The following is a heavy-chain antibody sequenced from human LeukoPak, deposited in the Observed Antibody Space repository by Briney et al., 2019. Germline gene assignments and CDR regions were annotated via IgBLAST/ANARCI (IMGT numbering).Heavy chain of an antibody. J-gene: IGHJ4*02. CDR1: GGTFSSYA. Sequence: SVKVSCKASGGTFSSYAISWVRQAPGQGLEWMGGIIPIFGTANYAQKFQGRVTITTNESTSTAYMELSSLRSEDTAVYYCARSNTYYYDSSGYYADYWGQGTLVTVSS. V-gene: IGHV1-69*05. CDR3: ARSNTYYYDSSGYYADY. CDR2: IIPIFGTA. D-gene: IGHD3-22*01.